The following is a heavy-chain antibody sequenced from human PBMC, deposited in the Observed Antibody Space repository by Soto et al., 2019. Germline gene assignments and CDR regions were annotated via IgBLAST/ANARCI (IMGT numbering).Heavy chain of an antibody. CDR1: GGTFSSYT. J-gene: IGHJ4*02. D-gene: IGHD3-22*01. CDR3: ARGHYDSSGYYFD. Sequence: QVQLVQSGAEVKKPGSSVKVSCKASGGTFSSYTISWVRQAPGQGLEWMGRIIPILGIANYAQKFQGRATITADKSTSTAYMELSSLRSEDTAVYYCARGHYDSSGYYFDWGQGTLVTVSS. CDR2: IIPILGIA. V-gene: IGHV1-69*02.